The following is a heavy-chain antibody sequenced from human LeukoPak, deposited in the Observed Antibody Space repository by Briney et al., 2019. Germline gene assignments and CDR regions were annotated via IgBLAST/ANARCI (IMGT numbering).Heavy chain of an antibody. CDR3: ARDGRSYSSGWYYFDY. D-gene: IGHD6-19*01. CDR1: GYSISSGYY. CDR2: IYHSGST. Sequence: SETLSLTCTVSGYSISSGYYWGWIRQPPGKGLEWIGSIYHSGSTYYNPSLKSRVTISVDTSKNQFSLKLSSVTAADTAVYYCARDGRSYSSGWYYFDYWGQGTLVTVSS. J-gene: IGHJ4*02. V-gene: IGHV4-38-2*02.